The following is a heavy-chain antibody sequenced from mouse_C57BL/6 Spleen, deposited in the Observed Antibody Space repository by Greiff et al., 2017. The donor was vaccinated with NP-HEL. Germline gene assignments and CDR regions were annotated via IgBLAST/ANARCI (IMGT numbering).Heavy chain of an antibody. V-gene: IGHV3-6*01. CDR3: VSITTVVATNFDY. J-gene: IGHJ2*01. CDR2: ISYDGSN. D-gene: IGHD1-1*01. Sequence: DVHLVESGPGLVKPSQSLSLTCSVTGYSITSGYYWNWIRQFPGNNLEWMGYISYDGSNNYKPSLKNRISITRDTSKNQFFLKLNSVTTEDTSTYYCVSITTVVATNFDYWGQGTTLTVSS. CDR1: GYSITSGYY.